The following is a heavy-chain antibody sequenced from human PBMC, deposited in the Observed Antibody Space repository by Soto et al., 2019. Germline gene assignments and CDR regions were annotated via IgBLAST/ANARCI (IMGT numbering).Heavy chain of an antibody. CDR2: ASHTGGT. D-gene: IGHD1-1*01. CDR1: GGSFSGWH. Sequence: QVQVQQWGAGLLKFSETLSLTCAVTGGSFSGWHWNWIRQPPGKGLEWIGEASHTGGTNYNPSLESRVTISVDRSRNQLSLKLTSVSAADTAVYYCARSRNLSVWGPGTTVIGSS. J-gene: IGHJ6*02. CDR3: ARSRNLSV. V-gene: IGHV4-34*01.